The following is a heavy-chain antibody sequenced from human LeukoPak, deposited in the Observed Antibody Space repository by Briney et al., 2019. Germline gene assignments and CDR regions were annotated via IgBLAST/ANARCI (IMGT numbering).Heavy chain of an antibody. CDR1: GGSISSYY. J-gene: IGHJ5*02. V-gene: IGHV4-59*12. CDR3: AREGSGYYGQSQDP. CDR2: IYYSGST. Sequence: PSETLSLTCTVSGGSISSYYWSWIRQPPGKGLEWIGYIYYSGSTYYNPSLKSRVTISVDTSKNQFSLKLSSVTAADTAVYYCAREGSGYYGQSQDPWGQGTLVTVSS. D-gene: IGHD3-22*01.